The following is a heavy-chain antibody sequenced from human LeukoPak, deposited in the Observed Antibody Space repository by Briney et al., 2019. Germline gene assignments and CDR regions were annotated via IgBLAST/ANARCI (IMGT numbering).Heavy chain of an antibody. CDR1: GYSFTSYW. CDR2: LDPSDSYT. CDR3: ARSLEVYYRENFDY. J-gene: IGHJ4*02. Sequence: GESLKISCKGSGYSFTSYWISWVRQMPGKGLEWMGRLDPSDSYTNYSPSFQGHVTISADKSISTAYLQWSSLKASDTAMYYCARSLEVYYRENFDYWGQGTLVTDSS. D-gene: IGHD3-10*01. V-gene: IGHV5-10-1*01.